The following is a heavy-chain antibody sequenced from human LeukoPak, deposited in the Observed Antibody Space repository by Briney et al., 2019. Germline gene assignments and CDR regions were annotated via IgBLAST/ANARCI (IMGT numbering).Heavy chain of an antibody. Sequence: ASVKVSCKASGYTLTGYYVHWVRQAPGQGLEWMGWINPNSGGTDFAQKFQGRVTMTRDTSISTAYMELSRLRSDDTAVYYCARTPQWELLNWFDPWGQGTLVIVSS. CDR1: GYTLTGYY. V-gene: IGHV1-2*02. CDR3: ARTPQWELLNWFDP. CDR2: INPNSGGT. J-gene: IGHJ5*02. D-gene: IGHD1-26*01.